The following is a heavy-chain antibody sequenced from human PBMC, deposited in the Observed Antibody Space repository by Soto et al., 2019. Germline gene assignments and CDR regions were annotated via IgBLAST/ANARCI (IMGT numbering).Heavy chain of an antibody. CDR1: SGSFSGYY. CDR3: ARDATSWTTVDF. CDR2: LYQGLSI. V-gene: IGHV4-34*01. D-gene: IGHD1-1*01. J-gene: IGHJ4*02. Sequence: SETLSLTCAVYSGSFSGYYWNWIRQPPGKGLEWIGELYQGLSIIYNPSLESRVTISGDSSKNQFSLSLSSVTAADTAVYYCARDATSWTTVDFWGQGIPVTVSS.